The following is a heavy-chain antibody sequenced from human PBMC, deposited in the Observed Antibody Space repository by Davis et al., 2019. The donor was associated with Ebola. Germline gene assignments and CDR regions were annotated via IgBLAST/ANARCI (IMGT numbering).Heavy chain of an antibody. J-gene: IGHJ4*02. CDR2: INHSGST. CDR1: GGSFSGYY. CDR3: ASPPRGP. D-gene: IGHD3-10*01. Sequence: SETLSLTCAVYGGSFSGYYWSWIRQPPGKGLEWIGEINHSGSTNYNPSLKSRVTISVDTSKNQFSLKVTSVTAADTAVYYCASPPRGPWGQGTLVTVSS. V-gene: IGHV4-34*01.